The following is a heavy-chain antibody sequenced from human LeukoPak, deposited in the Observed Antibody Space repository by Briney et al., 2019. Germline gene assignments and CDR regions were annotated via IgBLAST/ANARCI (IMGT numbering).Heavy chain of an antibody. Sequence: PGGPLRLSCAASGFTFSIYAMSWVRQAPGKGLQWVSSITSRGESTWYVDSVKGRFTITRDNSENTLYLQMHSLRAEDTAVYYCARGRPNYYGSDGHYYRRDGDYWGRGTMVSVSS. V-gene: IGHV3-23*01. CDR1: GFTFSIYA. CDR2: ITSRGEST. D-gene: IGHD3-22*01. CDR3: ARGRPNYYGSDGHYYRRDGDY. J-gene: IGHJ4*02.